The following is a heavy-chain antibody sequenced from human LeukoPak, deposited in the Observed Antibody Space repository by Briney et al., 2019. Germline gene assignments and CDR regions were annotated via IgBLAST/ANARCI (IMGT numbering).Heavy chain of an antibody. J-gene: IGHJ4*02. D-gene: IGHD6-19*01. V-gene: IGHV1-24*01. Sequence: ASVKVSCKVSGYTLTELSMHRVRQAPGKGLEWMGGFDPEDGETIYAQKFQGRVTMTEDTSTDTAYMELSSLRSEDTAVYYCATSLSSGYSYYFDYWGQGTLVTVSS. CDR3: ATSLSSGYSYYFDY. CDR1: GYTLTELS. CDR2: FDPEDGET.